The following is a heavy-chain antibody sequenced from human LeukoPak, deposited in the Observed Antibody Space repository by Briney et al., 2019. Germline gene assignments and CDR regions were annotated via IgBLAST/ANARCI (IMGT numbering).Heavy chain of an antibody. CDR3: ARDRWYSSSSGDY. CDR2: ISSSSSYI. V-gene: IGHV3-21*01. CDR1: GFTFSSYS. D-gene: IGHD6-6*01. J-gene: IGHJ4*02. Sequence: PGGSLRLSCAASGFTFSSYSMNWVRQAPGKGLEWVSSISSSSSYIYYADSVKGRFTISGDNAKNSLYLQMNSLRAEDTAVYYCARDRWYSSSSGDYWGQGTLVTVSS.